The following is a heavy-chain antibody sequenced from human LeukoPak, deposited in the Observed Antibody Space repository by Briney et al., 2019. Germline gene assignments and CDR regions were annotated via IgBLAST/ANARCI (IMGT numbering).Heavy chain of an antibody. CDR1: GFKFSNYG. CDR2: IWFDGSYI. CDR3: AKVVQYTASTGTGLDY. D-gene: IGHD6-13*01. J-gene: IGHJ4*02. Sequence: GGSLRLSCAASGFKFSNYGMHWVRQAPGKGLDWVAVIWFDGSYIYYGDSVRGRFTISRDNSKNTLYLQMNSLRAEDTAIYYCAKVVQYTASTGTGLDYWGQGTLVTVSS. V-gene: IGHV3-33*06.